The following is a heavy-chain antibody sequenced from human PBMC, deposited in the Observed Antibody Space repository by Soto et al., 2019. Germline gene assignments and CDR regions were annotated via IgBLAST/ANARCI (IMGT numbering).Heavy chain of an antibody. CDR1: GFTFSSYG. J-gene: IGHJ3*02. D-gene: IGHD4-17*01. V-gene: IGHV3-30*18. CDR3: AKALDSTVGAIDI. CDR2: ISYDGSNK. Sequence: GGSLRLSCAASGFTFSSYGMHWVRQAPGKGLEWVAVISYDGSNKYYADSVKGRFTISRDNSKNTLYLQMNSLRAEDTAVYYCAKALDSTVGAIDIWGQGTMVTVSS.